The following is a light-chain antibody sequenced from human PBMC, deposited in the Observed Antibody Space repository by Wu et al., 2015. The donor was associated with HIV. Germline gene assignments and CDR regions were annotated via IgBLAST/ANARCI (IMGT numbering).Light chain of an antibody. CDR1: QSVASF. CDR2: DAS. J-gene: IGKJ2*01. Sequence: EIVLTQFPATLSLSPGERATLSCRASQSVASFLAWYQQKPGQAPRLLIYDASNRATGIPARFSGSGSGTDFTLTISRLEPEDFAVYYCQQYGNSPYTFGLGDQRWRAN. CDR3: QQYGNSPYT. V-gene: IGKV3-11*01.